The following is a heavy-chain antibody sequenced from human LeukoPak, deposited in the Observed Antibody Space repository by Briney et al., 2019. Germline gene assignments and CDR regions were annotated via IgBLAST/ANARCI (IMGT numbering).Heavy chain of an antibody. CDR2: IFPSGGEI. D-gene: IGHD5-12*01. CDR3: ATYRQVRLPFEV. J-gene: IGHJ4*02. V-gene: IGHV3-23*01. CDR1: VFTFRTFA. Sequence: GGSLRLSCAPSVFTFRTFAVIWVREPRGRGLEWVSNIFPSGGEIHYADSVRGRFTISRNNSKSTLSLQMNSLRAEDTAIYYCATYRQVRLPFEVWGQGTLVTVSS.